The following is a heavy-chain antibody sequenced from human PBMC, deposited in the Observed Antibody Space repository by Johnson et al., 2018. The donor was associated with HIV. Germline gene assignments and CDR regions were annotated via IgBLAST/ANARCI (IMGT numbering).Heavy chain of an antibody. V-gene: IGHV3-7*01. Sequence: VQLVESGGGFVKPGGSLKLSCTASGLIFSNAWMNWVRHSPGKGLEWVANIKQDGSEKSYVDSMKGRLNISRDNPKNSFFLQVDSLRADDTAVYFCAREGTYEPLHRIYDYGDYPTFDFWGQGTMVTVSS. J-gene: IGHJ3*01. CDR2: IKQDGSEK. CDR1: GLIFSNAW. D-gene: IGHD4-17*01. CDR3: AREGTYEPLHRIYDYGDYPTFDF.